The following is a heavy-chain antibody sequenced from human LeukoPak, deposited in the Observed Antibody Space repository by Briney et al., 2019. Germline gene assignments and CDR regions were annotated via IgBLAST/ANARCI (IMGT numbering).Heavy chain of an antibody. CDR1: GFTFSSYA. J-gene: IGHJ6*02. CDR2: ISGSGGST. D-gene: IGHD3-3*01. CDR3: AKDDTIFGTYYYYGMDV. Sequence: GGSLRLSCAASGFTFSSYAMSWVRQAPGKGLEWVSAISGSGGSTYYADSVKGRFTISRDNSKNTLYLQMNSLRAEDTAVYYCAKDDTIFGTYYYYGMDVWGQGTTVTVSS. V-gene: IGHV3-23*01.